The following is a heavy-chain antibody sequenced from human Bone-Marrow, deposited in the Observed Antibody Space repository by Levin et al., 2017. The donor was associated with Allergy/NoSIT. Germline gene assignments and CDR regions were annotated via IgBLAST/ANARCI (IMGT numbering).Heavy chain of an antibody. V-gene: IGHV3-30-3*01. CDR3: ARDSVSFSSSWWGDAFDI. Sequence: GESLKISCAASGFTFSSYAMHWVRQAPGKGLEWVAVISYDGSNKYYADSVKGRFTISRDNSKNTLYLQMNSLRAEDTAVYYCARDSVSFSSSWWGDAFDIWGQGTMVTVSS. D-gene: IGHD6-13*01. CDR1: GFTFSSYA. J-gene: IGHJ3*02. CDR2: ISYDGSNK.